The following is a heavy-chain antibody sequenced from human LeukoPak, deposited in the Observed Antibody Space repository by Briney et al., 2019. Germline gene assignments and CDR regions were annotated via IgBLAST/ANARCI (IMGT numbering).Heavy chain of an antibody. CDR2: INPSGGST. D-gene: IGHD3-22*01. CDR1: GYIFTSYY. Sequence: VASVKVSCKASGYIFTSYYMHWVRQAPGQGLEWMGIINPSGGSTSYAQKFQGRVTMTRDTSTSTVYMELSSLRSEDTAVYYCARVGHYYDSSGFISYYYGMDVWGQGTTVTVSS. V-gene: IGHV1-46*01. J-gene: IGHJ6*02. CDR3: ARVGHYYDSSGFISYYYGMDV.